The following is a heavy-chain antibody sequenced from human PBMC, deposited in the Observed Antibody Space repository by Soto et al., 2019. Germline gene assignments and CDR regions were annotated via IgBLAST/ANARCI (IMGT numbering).Heavy chain of an antibody. CDR3: ARDQGSSWYEIDY. CDR1: GFTFSNYA. V-gene: IGHV3-23*01. Sequence: EVPLLESGGGLVQPGGSLRLSCAASGFTFSNYAVTWVRQAPGKGLEWVSTISGSGGSTYYADSVKGRFTISRDNSKTTLYLQMNGLRAEDTAVYYCARDQGSSWYEIDYWGQGTLVTVSS. D-gene: IGHD6-13*01. CDR2: ISGSGGST. J-gene: IGHJ4*02.